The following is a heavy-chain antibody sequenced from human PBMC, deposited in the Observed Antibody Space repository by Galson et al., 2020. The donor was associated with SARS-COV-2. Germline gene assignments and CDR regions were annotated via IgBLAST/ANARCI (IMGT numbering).Heavy chain of an antibody. V-gene: IGHV3-15*01. D-gene: IGHD2-8*01. CDR3: TTDLRAKYCTNGVCYQYY. J-gene: IGHJ4*02. CDR1: GFTFSNAW. CDR2: IKSKTDGGTT. Sequence: GGSLRLSCAASGFTFSNAWMSWVRQAPGKGLEWVGRIKSKTDGGTTDYAAPVKGRFTISRDDSKNTLYLQMNSLKTEDTAVYYCTTDLRAKYCTNGVCYQYYWGQGTLVTVSS.